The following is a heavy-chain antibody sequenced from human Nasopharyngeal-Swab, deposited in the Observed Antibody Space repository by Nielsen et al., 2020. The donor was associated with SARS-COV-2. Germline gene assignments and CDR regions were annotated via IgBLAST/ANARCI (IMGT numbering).Heavy chain of an antibody. V-gene: IGHV4-34*01. CDR3: ARGGYQLLLRSYYYGMDV. D-gene: IGHD2-2*01. Sequence: SEPLSLTCAVHVGSFSAYYWSWVRQPPGKGLEWIGEVDHTGRTNNNPSLQSRVTMSVDTSKNQFSLTLSSVTAADTAVYYCARGGYQLLLRSYYYGMDVWSKGTTVTVSS. J-gene: IGHJ6*04. CDR1: VGSFSAYY. CDR2: VDHTGRT.